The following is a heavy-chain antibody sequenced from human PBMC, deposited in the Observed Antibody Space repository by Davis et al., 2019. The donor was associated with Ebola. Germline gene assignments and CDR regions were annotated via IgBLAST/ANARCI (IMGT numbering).Heavy chain of an antibody. J-gene: IGHJ4*02. CDR2: ISGSGGST. Sequence: PGGSLRLSCAAPGFTFSSYAMSWVRQAPGKGLEWVSAISGSGGSTYYADSVKGRFTISRDNSKNTLYLQMNSLRAEDTAVYYCAKGSPPLSQWELPDRFDYWGQGTLVTVSS. V-gene: IGHV3-23*01. CDR1: GFTFSSYA. D-gene: IGHD1-26*01. CDR3: AKGSPPLSQWELPDRFDY.